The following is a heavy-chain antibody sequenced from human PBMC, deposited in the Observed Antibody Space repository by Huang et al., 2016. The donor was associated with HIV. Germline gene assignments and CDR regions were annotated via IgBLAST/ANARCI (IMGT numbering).Heavy chain of an antibody. Sequence: QVQLVESGGGVVQPGRSLRLSCAASGFTFSSYAMHWVRQASGKGLEWVAVISYDGSNKYYADSVKGRFPISRDNSKNTLYLQMNSLRAEDTAVYYCARDAYYDYVWGSYRKYYYYYMDVWGKGTTVTVSS. D-gene: IGHD3-16*02. J-gene: IGHJ6*03. CDR3: ARDAYYDYVWGSYRKYYYYYMDV. CDR2: ISYDGSNK. V-gene: IGHV3-30-3*01. CDR1: GFTFSSYA.